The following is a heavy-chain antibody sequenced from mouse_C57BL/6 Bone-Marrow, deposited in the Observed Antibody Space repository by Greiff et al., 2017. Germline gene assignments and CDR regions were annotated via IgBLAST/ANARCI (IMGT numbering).Heavy chain of an antibody. CDR2: LYWGDDK. CDR1: GFSLSTSGMG. V-gene: IGHV8-12*01. Sequence: QVTLQVSGPGLLKSSPSLSLTCSFSGFSLSTSGMGLSWLRQPSGKGLDWLAHLYWGDDKRYNPFPKSRPTISKATSRNQVFLKITSWDTAETAACYCAREGFSYYFDYWGQGTTLTVSS. CDR3: AREGFSYYFDY. J-gene: IGHJ2*01.